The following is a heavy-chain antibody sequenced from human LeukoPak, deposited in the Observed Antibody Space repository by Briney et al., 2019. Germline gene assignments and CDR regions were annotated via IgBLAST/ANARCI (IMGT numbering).Heavy chain of an antibody. D-gene: IGHD6-19*01. CDR2: IYYSGGT. CDR1: GGSISSYY. V-gene: IGHV4-59*01. J-gene: IGHJ4*02. CDR3: ANFRYISGSFDY. Sequence: SETLSLTCTVSGGSISSYYWSWIRQPPGKGLEWIGYIYYSGGTNYNPSLKSRVTISVDTSKNQFSLRLSSVTAADTAVYYCANFRYISGSFDYWGQGTLVTVSS.